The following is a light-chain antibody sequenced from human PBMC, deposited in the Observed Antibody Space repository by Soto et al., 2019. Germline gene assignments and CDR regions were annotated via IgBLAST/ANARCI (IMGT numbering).Light chain of an antibody. V-gene: IGLV1-40*01. Sequence: QAVVTQPPSVSGAPGQRVTISCTGSSSNIGAPYDVHWYQQLPGTAPKCLIYEVSNRPSGVSNRFSGSKSGNTASLTISGLQTEDGADYYCTSYTTTSTWVFGGGTKLTVL. CDR2: EVS. CDR1: SSNIGAPYD. CDR3: TSYTTTSTWV. J-gene: IGLJ3*02.